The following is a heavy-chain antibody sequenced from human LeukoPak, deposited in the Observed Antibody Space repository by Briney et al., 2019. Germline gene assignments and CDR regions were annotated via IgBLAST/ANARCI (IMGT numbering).Heavy chain of an antibody. CDR2: IY. Sequence: TSETLSLTCSVSGASISSGSNYWGWLRQPPGKTLEWIGSIYNSSLQSRVIIIDTPKNHFSLTLGSVTAADTAVYYCARSDGYGVVDIWGQGTRVPVSS. CDR1: GASISSGSNY. V-gene: IGHV4-39*07. J-gene: IGHJ3*02. D-gene: IGHD2-2*01. CDR3: ARSDGYGVVDI.